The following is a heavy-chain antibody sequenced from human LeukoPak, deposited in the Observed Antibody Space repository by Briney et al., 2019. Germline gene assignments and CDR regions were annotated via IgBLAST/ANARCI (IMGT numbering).Heavy chain of an antibody. CDR2: IYYSRST. CDR3: ARQGDDYAFDI. J-gene: IGHJ3*02. V-gene: IGHV4-31*03. CDR1: GGSISSGGYY. D-gene: IGHD2-21*02. Sequence: PSETLSLTCTVSGGSISSGGYYWSWIRQHPGKGLEWIGYIYYSRSTYYNPSLKSRVTISVDTSKNQFSLKLSSVTAADTAVYYCARQGDDYAFDIWGQGTMVTVSS.